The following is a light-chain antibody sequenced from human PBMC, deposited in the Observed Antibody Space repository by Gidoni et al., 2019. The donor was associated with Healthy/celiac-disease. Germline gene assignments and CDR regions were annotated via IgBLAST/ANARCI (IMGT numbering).Light chain of an antibody. V-gene: IGLV1-44*01. CDR1: SSHIGSTT. Sequence: QSVLTQPPSASGTPGQRVTISCSGSSSHIGSTTVNWYQQLPGTAPKLLIYSNNQRPSGVPDRCSGSKSGTSASLAISGLQSEDEADYYCAAWDDSLNAWVFGGGTKLTVL. CDR2: SNN. J-gene: IGLJ3*02. CDR3: AAWDDSLNAWV.